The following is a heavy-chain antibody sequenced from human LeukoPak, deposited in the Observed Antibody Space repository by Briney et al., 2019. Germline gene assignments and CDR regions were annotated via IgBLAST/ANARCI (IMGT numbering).Heavy chain of an antibody. CDR3: ARVAARVSLDY. CDR2: ISSSGSTI. CDR1: GFIFSNYE. D-gene: IGHD2-15*01. V-gene: IGHV3-48*03. J-gene: IGHJ4*02. Sequence: QSGGSLRLSCAPSGFIFSNYEMNWVRQAPGKGLEWVSYISSSGSTIYYADSVKGRFTISRDNSKNTLYLQMNSLRAEDTAVYYCARVAARVSLDYGGQGTLVTVSA.